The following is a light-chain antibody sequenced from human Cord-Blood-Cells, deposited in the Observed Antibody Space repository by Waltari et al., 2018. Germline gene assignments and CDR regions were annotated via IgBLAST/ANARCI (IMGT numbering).Light chain of an antibody. CDR1: SGHSSYA. J-gene: IGLJ3*02. CDR3: QTWGTGIHV. CDR2: LNSDGSH. Sequence: QLVLTQSPSASASLGASVKLTCTLSSGHSSYAIAWHQQQPEKGPRYLMKLNSDGSHSKGDGIPDRFSGSSSGAERYLTISSLQSEDGGDYYCQTWGTGIHVFGGGTKLTVL. V-gene: IGLV4-69*01.